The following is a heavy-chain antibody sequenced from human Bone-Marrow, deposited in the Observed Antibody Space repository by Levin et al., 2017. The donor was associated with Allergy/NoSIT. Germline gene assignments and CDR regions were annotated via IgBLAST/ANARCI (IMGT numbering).Heavy chain of an antibody. CDR3: ARDKIVPTGDDNYYYYYGMDV. CDR1: GFTFSDYA. D-gene: IGHD5-12*01. J-gene: IGHJ6*02. Sequence: LSLTCAASGFTFSDYAMHWVRQAPGQGLEWVSVISYNGREKFYADSVTGRFTFSRDNSKNTLYLQMNSLRVEATAVYYCARDKIVPTGDDNYYYYYGMDVWGQGTTVTVSS. CDR2: ISYNGREK. V-gene: IGHV3-30*04.